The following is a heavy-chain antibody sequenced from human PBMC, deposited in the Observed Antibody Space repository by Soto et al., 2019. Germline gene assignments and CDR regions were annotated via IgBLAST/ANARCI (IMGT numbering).Heavy chain of an antibody. CDR2: IYHSGST. V-gene: IGHV4-38-2*02. D-gene: IGHD3-22*01. CDR1: GYSSSSGYY. J-gene: IGHJ4*02. Sequence: SYTLSLTSAVSGYSSSSGYYWGWIRQPPGKGLEWIGSIYHSGSTYYNPSLKSRVTISVETSKNQFSLKLSSVTAADTAVYYCAREGHYDSSGYWYWGQGTLATGSS. CDR3: AREGHYDSSGYWY.